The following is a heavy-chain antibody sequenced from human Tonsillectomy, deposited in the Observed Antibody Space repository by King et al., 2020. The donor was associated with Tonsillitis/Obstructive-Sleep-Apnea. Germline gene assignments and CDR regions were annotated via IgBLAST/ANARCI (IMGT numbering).Heavy chain of an antibody. V-gene: IGHV4-59*08. CDR2: IYYSGST. CDR1: GGSISSYY. CDR3: ARLVIVAFDP. J-gene: IGHJ5*02. Sequence: VQLQESGPGLVKPSETLSLTCTVSGGSISSYYWSWIRQPPGKGPEWIGYIYYSGSTNYNPSLKSRVTISVDTSKNQFSLKLSSVTAADTAVYSCARLVIVAFDPWGQGTLVTVSS. D-gene: IGHD1-26*01.